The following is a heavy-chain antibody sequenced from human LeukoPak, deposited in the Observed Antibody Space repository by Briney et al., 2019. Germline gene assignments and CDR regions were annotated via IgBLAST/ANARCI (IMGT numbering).Heavy chain of an antibody. CDR2: ISSSGTNI. D-gene: IGHD1-26*01. CDR3: ARDRKAWDYD. V-gene: IGHV3-48*04. Sequence: GGSLRLSCAASGFTFSSYGMHWVRQAPGKGLEWVSYISSSGTNIYYADSVKGRFTISRDNTENSLYLQMNSLRAEDTAVYYCARDRKAWDYDWGQGTLVTVSS. CDR1: GFTFSSYG. J-gene: IGHJ4*02.